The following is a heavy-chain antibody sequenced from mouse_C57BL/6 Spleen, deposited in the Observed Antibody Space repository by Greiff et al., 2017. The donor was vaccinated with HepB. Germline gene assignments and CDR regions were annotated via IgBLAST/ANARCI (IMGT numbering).Heavy chain of an antibody. Sequence: QVQLQQSGAELARPGASVKMSCKASGYTFTSYTMHWVKQRPGQGLEWIGYINPSSGYTKYNQKFKDKATLTADKASSTAYMQLSSLTSEDSAVYYWARIYDGYYPDYWGQGTTLTVSS. D-gene: IGHD2-3*01. CDR2: INPSSGYT. V-gene: IGHV1-4*01. J-gene: IGHJ2*01. CDR3: ARIYDGYYPDY. CDR1: GYTFTSYT.